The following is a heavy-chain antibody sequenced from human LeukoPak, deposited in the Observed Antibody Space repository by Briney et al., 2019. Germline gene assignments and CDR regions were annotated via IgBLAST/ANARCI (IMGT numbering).Heavy chain of an antibody. V-gene: IGHV4-4*07. CDR1: GGSISSCY. D-gene: IGHD3-16*01. J-gene: IGHJ5*02. CDR2: IYTSGST. Sequence: SETLSLTCTVSGGSISSCYWSWIRQPAGKGLEWIGRIYTSGSTNYNPSLKSRVTMSVDTSKNQFSLKLSSVTAADTAVYYCARDPPLIRALDPWGQGTLVTVSS. CDR3: ARDPPLIRALDP.